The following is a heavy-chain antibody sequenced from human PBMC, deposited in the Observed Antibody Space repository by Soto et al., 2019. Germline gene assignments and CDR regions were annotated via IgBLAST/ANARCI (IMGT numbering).Heavy chain of an antibody. CDR3: AGRTVASSWTSDI. Sequence: HPGGSLRLSCAASGFIFTRYAMAWVRQVPGKGLEWLAGISGTAGKTYYLDSVKGRFTISRDTSRNTVFLQMSSLRADDTAIYFCAGRTVASSWTSDIWGQGTMVTVSS. D-gene: IGHD6-19*01. J-gene: IGHJ3*02. CDR2: ISGTAGKT. V-gene: IGHV3-23*01. CDR1: GFIFTRYA.